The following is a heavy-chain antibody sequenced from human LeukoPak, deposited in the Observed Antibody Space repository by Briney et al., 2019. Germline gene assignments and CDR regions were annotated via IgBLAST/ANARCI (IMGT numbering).Heavy chain of an antibody. Sequence: PGGSLRLSCAISGFAVSSNYMSWVRQAPGKGLEWVSVIYSGGSTYYADSVKGRFTISRDNSKNTLYLQMNSLRAEDTAVYYCASRPVDTTMIYYFDYWGQGTLVTVSS. CDR3: ASRPVDTTMIYYFDY. CDR2: IYSGGST. CDR1: GFAVSSNY. V-gene: IGHV3-53*01. D-gene: IGHD5-18*01. J-gene: IGHJ4*02.